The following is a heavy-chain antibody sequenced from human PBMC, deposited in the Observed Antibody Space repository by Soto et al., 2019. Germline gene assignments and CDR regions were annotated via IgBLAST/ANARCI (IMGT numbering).Heavy chain of an antibody. CDR1: GGSITSYH. CDR2: MYYSGSP. D-gene: IGHD3-22*01. V-gene: IGHV4-59*12. J-gene: IGHJ5*02. CDR3: DNSGLPFDP. Sequence: SETLSLTCIVSGGSITSYHWGWIRQSPGKGLEWIGYMYYSGSPNYNPSLESRVTISVDTSKNQLSLILNSVTAADTAVYYYDNSGLPFDPWGQGTLVTVSS.